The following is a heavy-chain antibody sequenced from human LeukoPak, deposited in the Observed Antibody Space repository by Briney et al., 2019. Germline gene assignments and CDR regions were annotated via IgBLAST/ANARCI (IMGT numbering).Heavy chain of an antibody. Sequence: SETLSLTCSVSDGSMVSYHWSWIRQPAGKGLEWIGRIYTSGSTDYNPSLMSRVTMSVDTSKNQFSLKLRSMTAADTAVYYCARAERRVNVFDVWGKGKIVTVSS. D-gene: IGHD1-14*01. V-gene: IGHV4-4*07. J-gene: IGHJ3*01. CDR1: DGSMVSYH. CDR2: IYTSGST. CDR3: ARAERRVNVFDV.